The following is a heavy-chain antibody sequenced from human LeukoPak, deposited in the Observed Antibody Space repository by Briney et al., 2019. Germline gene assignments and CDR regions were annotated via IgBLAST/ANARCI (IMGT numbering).Heavy chain of an antibody. CDR3: AKDPLYGSGSLYFDY. CDR2: INPNSGGT. V-gene: IGHV1-2*02. CDR1: GGTFSSYA. J-gene: IGHJ4*02. D-gene: IGHD3-10*01. Sequence: ASVKVSCKASGGTFSSYAISWVRQAPGQGLEWMGWINPNSGGTNYAQKFQGRVTMTRDTSISTAYMELSRLRSDDTAVYYCAKDPLYGSGSLYFDYWGQGTLVTVSS.